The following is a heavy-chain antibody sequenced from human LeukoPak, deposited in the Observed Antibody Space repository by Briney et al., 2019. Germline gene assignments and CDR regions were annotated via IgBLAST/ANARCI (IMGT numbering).Heavy chain of an antibody. D-gene: IGHD3-10*01. CDR1: GYTFTNYY. J-gene: IGHJ4*02. CDR2: INPRIATT. V-gene: IGHV1-46*01. Sequence: GASVKVSCKASGYTFTNYYIHWVRQAPGQGLEWMGIINPRIATTGYSQKVQGRVIMTRDMSTTTVYMELSSLRSDDTAVYYCARDRWFDGKNHELDYWGQGTLVTVSS. CDR3: ARDRWFDGKNHELDY.